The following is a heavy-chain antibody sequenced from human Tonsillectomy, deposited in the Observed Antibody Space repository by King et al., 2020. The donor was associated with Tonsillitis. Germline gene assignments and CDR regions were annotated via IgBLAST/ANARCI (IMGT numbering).Heavy chain of an antibody. D-gene: IGHD5-12*01. Sequence: QLVQSGAEVKKPGSSVTVSCKASGGTFTTYAISWVRQAPGQGLEWMGGVIPIFVTANYAQKFQGSVTITADGSTSTAYMELSSLKSEDTALYYCARGGPVATGNFDYWGQGTLVTVSS. J-gene: IGHJ4*02. CDR3: ARGGPVATGNFDY. CDR1: GGTFTTYA. V-gene: IGHV1-69*12. CDR2: VIPIFVTA.